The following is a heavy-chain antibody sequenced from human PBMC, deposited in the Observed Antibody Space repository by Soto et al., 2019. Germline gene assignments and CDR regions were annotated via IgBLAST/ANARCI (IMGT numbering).Heavy chain of an antibody. CDR2: INTFNGNP. Sequence: QVHLVQSESEVKMPGASVKVSCKTSGYTFSDYGVSWVRQAPGQGLEWMGWINTFNGNPKYEQKFQGRVTFSIGTSPRTVFLELTSLKFDDAAVYYCARGFMPENSWGQGPRVTVSS. D-gene: IGHD1-7*01. CDR3: ARGFMPENS. CDR1: GYTFSDYG. V-gene: IGHV1-18*01. J-gene: IGHJ4*02.